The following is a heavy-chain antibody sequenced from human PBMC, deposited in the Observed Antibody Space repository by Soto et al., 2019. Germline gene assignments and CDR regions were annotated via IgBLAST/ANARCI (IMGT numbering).Heavy chain of an antibody. J-gene: IGHJ6*02. CDR3: AKLKVPYYYYYGMDV. CDR2: ISGSGGST. CDR1: GFTFSSYA. V-gene: IGHV3-23*01. Sequence: GGSLRLSCAASGFTFSSYAMSWVRQAPGKGLEWVSAISGSGGSTYYADSVKGRFTISRDNSKNTLYLQMNSLRAEDTAVYYRAKLKVPYYYYYGMDVWGQGTTVTVSS.